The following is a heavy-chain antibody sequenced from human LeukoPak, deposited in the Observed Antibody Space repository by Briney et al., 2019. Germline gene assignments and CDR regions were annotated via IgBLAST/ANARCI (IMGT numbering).Heavy chain of an antibody. CDR3: ARSGSESYIGD. CDR1: GGSISSGDYY. CDR2: IYYSGST. D-gene: IGHD3-10*01. Sequence: SQTLSLTCTVSGGSISSGDYYWSWIRQPSGKGLEWIGHIYYSGSTYYNPSLKSRVTISVDTSKIQFSLKLTSVTAADTAVYYCARSGSESYIGDWGQGTLVTVSS. V-gene: IGHV4-30-4*01. J-gene: IGHJ4*02.